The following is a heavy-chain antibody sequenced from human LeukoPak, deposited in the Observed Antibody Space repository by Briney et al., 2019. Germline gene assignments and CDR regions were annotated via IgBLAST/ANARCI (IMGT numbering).Heavy chain of an antibody. V-gene: IGHV4-59*01. CDR1: GGSISSYY. CDR3: ARKEASLATFDP. CDR2: IYYSGST. Sequence: ASETLSLTCTVSGGSISSYYWSWIRQPPGKGLEWIGYIYYSGSTNYNPSLKSRVTISVDTSKNQFSLKLSSVTAADTAVYYCARKEASLATFDPWGQGTLVTVSS. J-gene: IGHJ5*02. D-gene: IGHD1-26*01.